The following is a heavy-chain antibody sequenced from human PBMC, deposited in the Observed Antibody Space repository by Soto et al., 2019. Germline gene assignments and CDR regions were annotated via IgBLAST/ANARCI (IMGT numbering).Heavy chain of an antibody. CDR3: ARAREYYYGMDV. CDR1: GYTFTSYD. Sequence: QVQLVQSGAEVKKPGASVKVSCKASGYTFTSYDINWVRQATGQGLEWMGWMNPNSGNTGYAQKFQGRGTMTRNTSISTTCMELSSLRSEDTAVYYCARAREYYYGMDVWGQGTTVTVSS. V-gene: IGHV1-8*01. J-gene: IGHJ6*02. CDR2: MNPNSGNT.